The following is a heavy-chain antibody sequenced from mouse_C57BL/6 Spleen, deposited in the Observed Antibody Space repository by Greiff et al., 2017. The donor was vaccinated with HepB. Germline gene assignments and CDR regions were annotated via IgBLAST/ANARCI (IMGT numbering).Heavy chain of an antibody. J-gene: IGHJ4*01. CDR2: IDPSDSYT. Sequence: QVQLQQPGAELVMPGASVKLSCKASGYTFTSYWMHWVKQRPGQGLEWIGEIDPSDSYTNYNQKFKGKSTLTVDKSSSTAYMQLSSLTSEDSAVYYCARRQYYDYDEAMDYWGQGTSVTVSS. CDR3: ARRQYYDYDEAMDY. D-gene: IGHD2-4*01. CDR1: GYTFTSYW. V-gene: IGHV1-69*01.